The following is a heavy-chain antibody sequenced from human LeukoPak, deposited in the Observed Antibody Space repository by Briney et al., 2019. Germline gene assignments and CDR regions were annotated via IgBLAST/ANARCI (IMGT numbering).Heavy chain of an antibody. V-gene: IGHV3-30*04. D-gene: IGHD1-26*01. CDR3: ARSGTGGTRFYYFDY. J-gene: IGHJ4*02. CDR1: GFTFSSYA. CDR2: ISYDGSNK. Sequence: PGRSLRLSCAASGFTFSSYAMHWVRQAPGKGLEWVAVISYDGSNKYYADSVKGRFTISRDNSKNTLYLQMNSLRAEDTAVYYCARSGTGGTRFYYFDYWGQGTLVTVSS.